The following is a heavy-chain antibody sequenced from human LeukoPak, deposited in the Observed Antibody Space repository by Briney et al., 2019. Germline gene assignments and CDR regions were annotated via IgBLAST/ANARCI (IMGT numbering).Heavy chain of an antibody. Sequence: PGGSLRLSCEGSGFTFSNYSMGWVRQAPGKGLQCVANIKTDGSEKYYVDSVKGRFTISRDNAKNSLYLQMNSLRAEDTAVYYCATYSSLNRREFQYWGQGTLLTVSS. V-gene: IGHV3-7*01. CDR3: ATYSSLNRREFQY. CDR2: IKTDGSEK. CDR1: GFTFSNYS. D-gene: IGHD3-22*01. J-gene: IGHJ1*01.